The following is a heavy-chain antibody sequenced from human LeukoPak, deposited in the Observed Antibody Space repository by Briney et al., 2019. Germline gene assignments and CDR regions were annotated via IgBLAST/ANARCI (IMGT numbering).Heavy chain of an antibody. CDR2: INPNSGGT. V-gene: IGHV1-2*02. D-gene: IGHD3-22*01. J-gene: IGHJ4*02. Sequence: GASVKVSCKPSGYTFTGYFLHWVRQAPGQGLEWMGWINPNSGGTNYPQKFQGRVTMTRDTSISTAYMELSRLRSDDTAVYYCARKVYYDSSGPLDYWGQGTLVTVSS. CDR1: GYTFTGYF. CDR3: ARKVYYDSSGPLDY.